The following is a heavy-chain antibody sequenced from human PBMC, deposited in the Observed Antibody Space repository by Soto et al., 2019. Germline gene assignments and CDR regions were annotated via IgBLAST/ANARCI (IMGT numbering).Heavy chain of an antibody. CDR2: IYYSGST. D-gene: IGHD6-19*01. CDR3: ARSQWRAHFDI. J-gene: IGHJ3*02. Sequence: SVTMYLTCTVSSGSVSSYYWTWFRQSPGKGLEWIGHIYYSGSTNYNPSLKSRVTISVDTSKNQFSLKLNSVTAADTAVYYCARSQWRAHFDICGQGTMVTVSS. CDR1: SGSVSSYY. V-gene: IGHV4-59*08.